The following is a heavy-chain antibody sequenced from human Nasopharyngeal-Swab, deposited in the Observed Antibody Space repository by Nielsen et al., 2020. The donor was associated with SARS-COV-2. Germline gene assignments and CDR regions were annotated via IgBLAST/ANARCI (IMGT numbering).Heavy chain of an antibody. CDR3: TYSSSWYFYGMDV. J-gene: IGHJ6*02. D-gene: IGHD6-13*01. CDR2: IYHSGST. CDR1: GSSISSGYY. Sequence: GSLRLSCTVSGSSISSGYYWGWIRQPPGKGLEWIGSIYHSGSTYYNPSLKSRVTLSVDTSKNQFSLKLSSVTAADTAVYYCTYSSSWYFYGMDVWGQGTTVTVSS. V-gene: IGHV4-38-2*02.